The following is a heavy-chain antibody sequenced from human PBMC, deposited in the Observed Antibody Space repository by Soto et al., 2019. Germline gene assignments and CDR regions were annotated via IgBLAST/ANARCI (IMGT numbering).Heavy chain of an antibody. V-gene: IGHV3-30*18. CDR2: VTHDGSLY. D-gene: IGHD2-8*02. Sequence: GGSLRLSCVASGFTFSSCAMHWVRQVPGKGLEWLAVVTHDGSLYPYADSVKGRFSISRDNSRKTLYLQMNSLRPEDTAVYYCVKDRSDTWSFDYWGQGTLVTVSS. CDR1: GFTFSSCA. J-gene: IGHJ4*02. CDR3: VKDRSDTWSFDY.